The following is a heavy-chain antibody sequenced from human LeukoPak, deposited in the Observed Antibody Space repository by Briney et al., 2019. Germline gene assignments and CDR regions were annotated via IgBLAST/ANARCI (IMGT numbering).Heavy chain of an antibody. J-gene: IGHJ4*02. V-gene: IGHV4-30-4*01. CDR2: IYYSGIT. CDR3: ARDRPDYGGNRIDY. Sequence: PSQTLSLTCSVSGGSISRSDYYWRWILQLPGKGLEWIGYIYYSGITYYNPSLKSRVTISVDTSKNQFSLKLSSVTAADTAVYYCARDRPDYGGNRIDYWGQGTLVTVSS. CDR1: GGSISRSDYY. D-gene: IGHD4-23*01.